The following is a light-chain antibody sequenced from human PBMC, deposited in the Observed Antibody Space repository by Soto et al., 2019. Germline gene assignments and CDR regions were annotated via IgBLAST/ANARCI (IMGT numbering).Light chain of an antibody. CDR1: PSVSSSY. CDR3: QKQGRSSIT. Sequence: EIAYTPSPGILSLSPGSRSAPSGMASPSVSSSYLAWYQQKTGQAHRLIIYGASSRATGITDRFSGSGSGTDFTLKISRLETEDLAVYYCQKQGRSSITFGQGTRLEIK. J-gene: IGKJ5*01. V-gene: IGKV3-20*01. CDR2: GAS.